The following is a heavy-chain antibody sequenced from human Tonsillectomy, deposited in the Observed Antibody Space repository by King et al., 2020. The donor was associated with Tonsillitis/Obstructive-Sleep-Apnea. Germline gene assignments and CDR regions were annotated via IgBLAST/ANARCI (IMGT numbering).Heavy chain of an antibody. CDR2: IWYDGSNK. CDR1: GFTFSSYG. J-gene: IGHJ4*02. V-gene: IGHV3-33*01. Sequence: QLVQSGGGVVQPGRSLRLSCAASGFTFSSYGMHWVRQAPGKGLEWVAVIWYDGSNKYYADSVKGRFTISRDNSKNTLYLQMNSLRAEDTAVYYCARDLYPYCGGDCFLDYWGQGTLVTVSS. CDR3: ARDLYPYCGGDCFLDY. D-gene: IGHD2-21*02.